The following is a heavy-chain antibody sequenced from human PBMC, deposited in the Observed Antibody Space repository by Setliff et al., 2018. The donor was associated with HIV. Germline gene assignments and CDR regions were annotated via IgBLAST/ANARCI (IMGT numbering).Heavy chain of an antibody. CDR1: GFIFSNFA. D-gene: IGHD1-7*01. J-gene: IGHJ5*02. CDR3: AKAHPGAYNWNYYNPPRWFDP. Sequence: PGGSLRFSCAASGFIFSNFAMSWVRLTPGKGLEWVSGITDSGSTTYYDDSVKGRFTISRDNSKNTLYLQMNSLRVEDTAVYYCAKAHPGAYNWNYYNPPRWFDPWGQGTLVTVSS. CDR2: ITDSGSTT. V-gene: IGHV3-23*01.